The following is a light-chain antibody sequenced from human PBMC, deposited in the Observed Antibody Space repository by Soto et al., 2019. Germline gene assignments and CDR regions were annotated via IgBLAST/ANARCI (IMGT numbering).Light chain of an antibody. CDR2: MAS. V-gene: IGKV1-5*03. CDR1: QSISVW. J-gene: IGKJ1*01. Sequence: DIQMTQSPSTLSASVGDRVTITCRASQSISVWLAWYQQKPGKAPKLLIYMASTLESGVPSRFSGSGSGTEFTLTINSLQPDDFATYYCQHYDGYSTFGQGTKVEIK. CDR3: QHYDGYST.